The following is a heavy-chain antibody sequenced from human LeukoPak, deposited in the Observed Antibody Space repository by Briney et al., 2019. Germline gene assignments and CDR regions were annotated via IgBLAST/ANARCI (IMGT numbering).Heavy chain of an antibody. J-gene: IGHJ5*02. CDR1: GGSISSSSYY. CDR2: FYYSGST. V-gene: IGHV4-39*02. Sequence: SETLSLTCPVSGGSISSSSYYWGWLHQPPGKGLEWIGSFYYSGSTYYNPSLKIRVTISVDTSKNQFSLKLSSVTAADTAVYYCARETGAVGPWGQGTLVTVSS. D-gene: IGHD1-26*01. CDR3: ARETGAVGP.